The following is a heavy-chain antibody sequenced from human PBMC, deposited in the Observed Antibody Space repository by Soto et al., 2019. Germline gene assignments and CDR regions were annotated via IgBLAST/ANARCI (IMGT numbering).Heavy chain of an antibody. CDR3: ARFTSGYSSSWYISYFDY. Sequence: GGSLRLSCAASGFTFSSYAMSWVRQAPGKGLEWVSAISGSGGSTYYADSVKGRFTISRDNSKNTLYLQMNSLRAEDTAVYYCARFTSGYSSSWYISYFDYWGQGTLVTVSS. CDR2: ISGSGGST. CDR1: GFTFSSYA. V-gene: IGHV3-23*01. D-gene: IGHD6-13*01. J-gene: IGHJ4*02.